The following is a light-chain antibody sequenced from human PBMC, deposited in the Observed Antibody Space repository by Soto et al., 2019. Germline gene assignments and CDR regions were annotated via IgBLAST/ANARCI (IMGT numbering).Light chain of an antibody. CDR2: EVS. V-gene: IGLV2-14*01. CDR1: TSDIGANNF. J-gene: IGLJ1*01. CDR3: NAYTNTGARV. Sequence: QSVLTQPASVSGSPGQSITISCAGTTSDIGANNFVSWYQQRPGKAPKVIIYEVSNRPAGVSYRFSGSKSGSTASLTISGLQAEDEALYSCNAYTNTGARVXGTGTKVTV.